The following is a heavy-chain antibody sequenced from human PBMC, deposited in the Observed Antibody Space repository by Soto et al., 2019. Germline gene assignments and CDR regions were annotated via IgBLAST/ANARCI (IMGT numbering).Heavy chain of an antibody. V-gene: IGHV1-46*01. D-gene: IGHD5-18*01. J-gene: IGHJ4*02. CDR1: GYTFTSYY. CDR2: INPSGGST. CDR3: ARVLDTAMGRKGYFDY. Sequence: GASVKVSCKASGYTFTSYYMHWVRQAPGQGLEWMGIINPSGGSTSYAQKFQGRVTMARDTSTSTVYMELSSLRSEDTAVYYCARVLDTAMGRKGYFDYWGQGTLVTVSS.